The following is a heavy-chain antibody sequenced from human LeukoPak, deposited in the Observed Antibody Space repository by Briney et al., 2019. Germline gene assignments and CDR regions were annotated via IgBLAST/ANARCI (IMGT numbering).Heavy chain of an antibody. CDR3: ARSYSVSYYAY. CDR2: IYYSGTT. J-gene: IGHJ4*02. D-gene: IGHD1-26*01. V-gene: IGHV4-59*08. Sequence: PPETPSLTSTLPVGSISSIYWRSIRQPPRKRLEWIGYIYYSGTTSYNPSLKSRVTISEDTSENQSSLKLSSVTAEDTAVYYCARSYSVSYYAYWGQGTLVTVSS. CDR1: VGSISSIY.